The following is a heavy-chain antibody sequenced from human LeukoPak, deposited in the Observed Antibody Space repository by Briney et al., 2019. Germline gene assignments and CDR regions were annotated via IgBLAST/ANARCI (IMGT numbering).Heavy chain of an antibody. CDR2: INPNSGGT. Sequence: GSSVKASCKASGYTFTGYYMHWVRQAPGQGLEWMGRINPNSGGTNYAQKFQGRVTMTRDTSISTAYMELSRLRSDDTAVYYCARGSSGWYWFDPWGQGTLVTVSS. CDR1: GYTFTGYY. V-gene: IGHV1-2*06. CDR3: ARGSSGWYWFDP. J-gene: IGHJ5*02. D-gene: IGHD6-19*01.